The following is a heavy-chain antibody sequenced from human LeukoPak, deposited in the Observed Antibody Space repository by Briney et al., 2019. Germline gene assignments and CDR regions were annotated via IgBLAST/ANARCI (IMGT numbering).Heavy chain of an antibody. Sequence: SETLSLTCTVSGGSISSYYWSWIRQPPGKGLEWIGYIYYSGSTNYNPSLKSRVTISVDTSKNQFSLKLSSVTAADTAVYYCASFDCGGDCGYFDYWGQGTLVTVSS. CDR3: ASFDCGGDCGYFDY. V-gene: IGHV4-59*01. CDR1: GGSISSYY. D-gene: IGHD2-21*01. J-gene: IGHJ4*02. CDR2: IYYSGST.